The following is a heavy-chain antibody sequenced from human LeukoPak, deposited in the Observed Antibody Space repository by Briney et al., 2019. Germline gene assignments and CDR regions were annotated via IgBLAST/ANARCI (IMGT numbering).Heavy chain of an antibody. D-gene: IGHD6-19*01. V-gene: IGHV3-7*01. CDR1: GFSFRSYW. CDR3: ERISVAGTPLDAFDI. CDR2: IKEDGSDK. Sequence: GGSLRLSCAASGFSFRSYWMSWVRQAPGRGLEWVANIKEDGSDKNYVDSVKGRFTISRDNAKNSLYLQMNSLRAEDTAVYYCERISVAGTPLDAFDIWGQGTNVTVSS. J-gene: IGHJ3*02.